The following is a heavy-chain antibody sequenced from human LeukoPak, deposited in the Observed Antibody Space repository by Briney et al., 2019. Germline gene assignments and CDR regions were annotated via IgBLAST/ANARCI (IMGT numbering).Heavy chain of an antibody. J-gene: IGHJ4*02. V-gene: IGHV3-74*01. CDR1: GFTFSSYW. D-gene: IGHD6-13*01. CDR3: ARGLFIRWGSSSTFDY. CDR2: INSDGSST. Sequence: QTGGSLRLSCAASGFTFSSYWMHWVRQAPGKGLVWVSRINSDGSSTNYADSVKGRFTISRDNAKNTLYLQMNSLRAEDTAVYYCARGLFIRWGSSSTFDYWGQGTLVTVSS.